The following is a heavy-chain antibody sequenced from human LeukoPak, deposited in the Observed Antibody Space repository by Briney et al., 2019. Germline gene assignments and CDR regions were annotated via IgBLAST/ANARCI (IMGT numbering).Heavy chain of an antibody. V-gene: IGHV4-31*03. CDR3: ASKDAMVNAVDY. CDR2: IYYSGST. D-gene: IGHD5-18*01. J-gene: IGHJ4*02. CDR1: GGSISSGTYY. Sequence: PSETLSLTCTVSGGSISSGTYYWSWIRQHPGKGLEWIGYIYYSGSTNYNPSLKSRVTISVDTSKNQFSLKLSSVTAADTAVYYCASKDAMVNAVDYWGQGTLVTVSS.